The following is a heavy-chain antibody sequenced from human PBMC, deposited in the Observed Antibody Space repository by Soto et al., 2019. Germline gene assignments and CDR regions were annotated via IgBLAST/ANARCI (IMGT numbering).Heavy chain of an antibody. D-gene: IGHD3-22*01. V-gene: IGHV3-7*03. J-gene: IGHJ1*01. CDR1: GFMFSTSW. CDR2: IKYDGSEQ. Sequence: EVQVVESGGDLVQPGGSLRLSCAASGFMFSTSWMSWVRQAPGRGLEWVANIKYDGSEQLYVDSVKGRFTISRDNARNSLGLQMNSMRAEDTAVYYCARGDSGSWGFGGQGTLVTVSS. CDR3: ARGDSGSWGF.